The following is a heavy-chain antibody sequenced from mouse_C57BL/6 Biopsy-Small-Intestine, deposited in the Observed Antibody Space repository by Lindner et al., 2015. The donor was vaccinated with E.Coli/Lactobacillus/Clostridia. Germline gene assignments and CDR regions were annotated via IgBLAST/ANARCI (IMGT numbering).Heavy chain of an antibody. CDR1: GYSFTGYY. D-gene: IGHD4-1*01. CDR3: ASLTGTKGYFDY. Sequence: VQLQESGAELVKPGASVKISCKASGYSFTGYYMNWVKQSHGNILDWIGWIYARDGSTKYNEKFKGKATLTVDTSSSTAYMELRSLTSEDSAVYYCASLTGTKGYFDYWGQGTTLTVSS. CDR2: IYARDGST. V-gene: IGHV1-31*01. J-gene: IGHJ2*01.